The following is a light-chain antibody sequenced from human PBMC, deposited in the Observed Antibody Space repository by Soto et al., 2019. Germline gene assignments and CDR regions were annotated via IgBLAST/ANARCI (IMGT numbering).Light chain of an antibody. CDR2: DAS. CDR1: QSISSY. V-gene: IGKV3-11*01. J-gene: IGKJ5*01. CDR3: QQRSNWPPIT. Sequence: ETVLTQSPATLSLSPGERATLSCRASQSISSYLAWYQQKPGQAPRLLIYDASNRATGIPARFSGSGSGTDFTPTTTSLVPEDFSVYYCQQRSNWPPITFGQGTRLEI.